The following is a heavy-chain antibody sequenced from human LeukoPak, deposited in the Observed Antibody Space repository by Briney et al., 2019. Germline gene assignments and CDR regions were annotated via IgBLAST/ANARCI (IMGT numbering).Heavy chain of an antibody. J-gene: IGHJ4*02. V-gene: IGHV4-4*07. D-gene: IGHD5-12*01. CDR3: AREPSPPYSSYYDD. CDR2: IYVSGST. Sequence: SETLSLICTVSSGSISSYYWSWIRQPAGKGLEWIGRIYVSGSTNYNPSLESRVTMSLDTSKNQFSLKLTSVTAADTAVYYCAREPSPPYSSYYDDWGQGTLVTVSS. CDR1: SGSISSYY.